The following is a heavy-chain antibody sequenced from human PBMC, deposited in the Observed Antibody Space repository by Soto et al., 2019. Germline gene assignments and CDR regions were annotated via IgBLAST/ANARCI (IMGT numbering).Heavy chain of an antibody. V-gene: IGHV3-33*01. Sequence: GGSLRLSCAASGFTFSSYGMHWVRQAPGKGLEWVAVIWYDGSNKYYADSVKGRFTISRDNSKNTLYLQMNSLGAEETAVYYCARDPVLGALRYFDWSVHPAPYFDYWGQGTLVTVSS. D-gene: IGHD3-9*01. CDR3: ARDPVLGALRYFDWSVHPAPYFDY. J-gene: IGHJ4*02. CDR2: IWYDGSNK. CDR1: GFTFSSYG.